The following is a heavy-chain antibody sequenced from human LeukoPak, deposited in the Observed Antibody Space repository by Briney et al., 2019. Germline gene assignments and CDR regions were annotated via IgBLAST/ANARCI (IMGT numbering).Heavy chain of an antibody. D-gene: IGHD7-27*01. CDR3: ARPSGDPDWYFDL. CDR1: GGPISSYY. CDR2: IYYSGST. V-gene: IGHV4-59*01. J-gene: IGHJ2*01. Sequence: SETLSLTCTVSGGPISSYYWSWIRQPPGKGLEWIGYIYYSGSTNYNPSLKSRVTISVDTSKNQFSLKLSSVTAADTAVYYCARPSGDPDWYFDLWGRGTLVTVSS.